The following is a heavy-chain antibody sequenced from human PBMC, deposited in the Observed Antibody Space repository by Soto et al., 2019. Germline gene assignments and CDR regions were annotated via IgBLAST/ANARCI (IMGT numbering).Heavy chain of an antibody. Sequence: EVQLLESGGGLVQPGGFLRISCAASGFTFGSYAMTWVRQAPGKGLEWVSDLTGSGASTYYADSVRSRFIISRDNSKNTLYLQMYSLRAEDTAVYYCAQDFGGRRPFHYWGQGTLVTVSS. CDR3: AQDFGGRRPFHY. CDR1: GFTFGSYA. CDR2: LTGSGAST. J-gene: IGHJ4*02. V-gene: IGHV3-23*01. D-gene: IGHD1-26*01.